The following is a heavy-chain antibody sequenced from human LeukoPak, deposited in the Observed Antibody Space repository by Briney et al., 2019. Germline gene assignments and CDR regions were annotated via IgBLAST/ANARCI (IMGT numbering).Heavy chain of an antibody. J-gene: IGHJ4*02. D-gene: IGHD2-15*01. CDR1: EFSFSTNW. Sequence: GGSLRLSCVASEFSFSTNWMHWVRLTPGKGLEWVAELNEDGSVKYYVDSVKGRFTISRDNARSLLFLQMYNLRSEDTGVYFCANVPRSTVSYWGRGTLVTVSS. V-gene: IGHV3-7*01. CDR3: ANVPRSTVSY. CDR2: LNEDGSVK.